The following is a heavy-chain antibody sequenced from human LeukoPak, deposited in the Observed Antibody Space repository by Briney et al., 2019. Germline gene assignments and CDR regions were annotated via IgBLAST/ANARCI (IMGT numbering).Heavy chain of an antibody. CDR1: GGSISSYY. CDR3: AREGTDQYYYYYMDV. Sequence: SETLSLTCTVSGGSISSYYWSWIRQPPGKGLEWIGYIYYSGSTNYNPSLKSRVTISVDTSKNQFSLKLSSVTAADTAVYYCAREGTDQYYYYYMDVWGKATTVTVSS. V-gene: IGHV4-59*01. CDR2: IYYSGST. J-gene: IGHJ6*03. D-gene: IGHD3-10*01.